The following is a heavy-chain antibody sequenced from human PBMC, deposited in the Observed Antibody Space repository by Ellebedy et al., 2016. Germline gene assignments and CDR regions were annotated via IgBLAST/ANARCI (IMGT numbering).Heavy chain of an antibody. J-gene: IGHJ5*02. V-gene: IGHV1-69*13. CDR1: GCTFSSYA. CDR2: IIPIFGTA. CDR3: ARDLSSEGIVVVPAATLSLDP. Sequence: SSVKVSCXASGCTFSSYAISWVRQAPGQGLEWMGGIIPIFGTANYAQKFQGRVTITADESTGTAYMELSSLRSEDTAVYYCARDLSSEGIVVVPAATLSLDPWGQGTLVTVSS. D-gene: IGHD2-2*01.